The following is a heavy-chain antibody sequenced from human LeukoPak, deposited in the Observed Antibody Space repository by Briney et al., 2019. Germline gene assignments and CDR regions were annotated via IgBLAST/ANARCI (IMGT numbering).Heavy chain of an antibody. Sequence: SVKVSCKASGGTFSSYAISWVRQAPGQGLEWMGGIIPIFGTANYAQKFQGRVTITADESTSTAYMELSSLRSEDTAVYYCARTTPLTIFGVVIEVGYYYGMDVWGQGTTVTVSS. CDR3: ARTTPLTIFGVVIEVGYYYGMDV. CDR2: IIPIFGTA. D-gene: IGHD3-3*01. CDR1: GGTFSSYA. J-gene: IGHJ6*02. V-gene: IGHV1-69*13.